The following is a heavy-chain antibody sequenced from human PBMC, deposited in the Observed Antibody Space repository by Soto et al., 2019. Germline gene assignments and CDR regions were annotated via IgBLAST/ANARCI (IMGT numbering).Heavy chain of an antibody. J-gene: IGHJ4*02. CDR2: ISGSGDNT. CDR1: GFTFSGYA. CDR3: ARGTGGRRFSFDY. V-gene: IGHV3-23*01. D-gene: IGHD2-15*01. Sequence: GGSLRLSCAASGFTFSGYAMTWVRQAPGKGLEWVSGISGSGDNTYYADSVKGRFTISRDSSQNTLYVQMNSLRDEDTAVYYCARGTGGRRFSFDYWGPGALVTV.